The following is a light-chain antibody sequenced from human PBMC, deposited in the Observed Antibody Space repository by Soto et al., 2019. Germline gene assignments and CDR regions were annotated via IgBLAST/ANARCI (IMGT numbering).Light chain of an antibody. CDR2: AHT. Sequence: QSVLTQPPSVSGAPGQRVTISCTGSSSNIGPTYDVHWYQQLPGTAPKLLIYAHTNRPSGVPDRFSGSKSGTSASLAITGLQAEDEADYFCHSYDSSPSAYVFGTGTKLTVL. J-gene: IGLJ1*01. V-gene: IGLV1-40*01. CDR3: HSYDSSPSAYV. CDR1: SSNIGPTYD.